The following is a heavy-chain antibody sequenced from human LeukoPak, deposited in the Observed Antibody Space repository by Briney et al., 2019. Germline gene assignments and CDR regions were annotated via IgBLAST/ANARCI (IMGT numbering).Heavy chain of an antibody. D-gene: IGHD6-19*01. Sequence: GGSPRLSCAASEFTVSNYWISWVREAPGKGLERVANIKQDGSEEYYVDSVKGRFTISRDNAKNSLYLQMNSLGAEDTAVYYCTRDSRYSSGWSPIGYWGQGTLVTVSS. CDR2: IKQDGSEE. V-gene: IGHV3-7*04. CDR3: TRDSRYSSGWSPIGY. J-gene: IGHJ4*02. CDR1: EFTVSNYW.